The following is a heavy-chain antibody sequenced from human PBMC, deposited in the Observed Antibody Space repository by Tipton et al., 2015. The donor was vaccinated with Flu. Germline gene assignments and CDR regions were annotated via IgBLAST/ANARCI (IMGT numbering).Heavy chain of an antibody. Sequence: LRLSCAVSGDSISSDYHWGWIRQFPGKGLEWIGTVSRSGSTVYNPSLTSRVTISIDRSKNQISLNLKSVTAADMAVYYCARRDYSNYVSDPKSWFDPWGQGTLVTVSS. V-gene: IGHV4-38-2*01. CDR3: ARRDYSNYVSDPKSWFDP. CDR2: VSRSGST. D-gene: IGHD4-11*01. J-gene: IGHJ5*02. CDR1: GDSISSDYH.